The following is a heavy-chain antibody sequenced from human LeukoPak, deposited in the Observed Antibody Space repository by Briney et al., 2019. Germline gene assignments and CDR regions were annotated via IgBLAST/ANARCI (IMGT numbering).Heavy chain of an antibody. D-gene: IGHD2-15*01. V-gene: IGHV3-7*01. CDR1: GFTFSNYW. CDR2: INEDETER. CDR3: ARSRTVTYIVFADF. Sequence: GGSLTLSCVASGFTFSNYWLSWLRQTPGKGLEWVANINEDETERYYVASVERRITVSRDNGKNSLHLQMIGLRDEVVVVFYGARSRTVTYIVFADFWGQETLLTVSS. J-gene: IGHJ4*02.